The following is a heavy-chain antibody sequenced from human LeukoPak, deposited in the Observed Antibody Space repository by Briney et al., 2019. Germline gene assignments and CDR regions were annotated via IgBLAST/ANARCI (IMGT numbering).Heavy chain of an antibody. CDR1: GFTFSSYA. Sequence: GGSLRLSCAASGFTFSSYAMSWVRQAPGKGLEWVSDISGSGGSTYYADSVKGRFTIFRDNAKNSLYLQMNSLSAEDTAVYYCARDSAWWLYYGSGSHPDAFDLWGQGTMVTVSS. CDR3: ARDSAWWLYYGSGSHPDAFDL. CDR2: ISGSGGST. J-gene: IGHJ3*01. V-gene: IGHV3-23*01. D-gene: IGHD3-10*01.